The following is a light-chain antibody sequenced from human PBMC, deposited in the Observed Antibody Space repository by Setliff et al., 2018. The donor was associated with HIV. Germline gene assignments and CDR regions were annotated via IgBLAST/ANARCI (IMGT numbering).Light chain of an antibody. CDR3: SSYTTSSTLYV. J-gene: IGLJ1*01. CDR1: SSDVGGYNY. V-gene: IGLV2-14*03. CDR2: DVI. Sequence: QSVLTQPASVSGSPGQSITISCTGTSSDVGGYNYVSWYQQHPGKAPKLRIYDVINRPSGVSNRFSGSRSGNTASLTISGLQVEDEADYYCSSYTTSSTLYVFGPGTRSPS.